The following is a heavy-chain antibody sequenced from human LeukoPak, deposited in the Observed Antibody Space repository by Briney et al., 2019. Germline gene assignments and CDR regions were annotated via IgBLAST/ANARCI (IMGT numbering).Heavy chain of an antibody. J-gene: IGHJ6*02. CDR1: GYSISSGYY. Sequence: SETLSLTCTVSGYSISSGYYWGWIRQPPGKGLEWIGSIYHSGSTYYNPSLKSRVTISVDTSKNQFSLKLSSVTAADTAVYYCARDMGLLAYCGGDCYWEGGSMDVWGQGTTVTVSS. V-gene: IGHV4-38-2*02. D-gene: IGHD2-21*02. CDR2: IYHSGST. CDR3: ARDMGLLAYCGGDCYWEGGSMDV.